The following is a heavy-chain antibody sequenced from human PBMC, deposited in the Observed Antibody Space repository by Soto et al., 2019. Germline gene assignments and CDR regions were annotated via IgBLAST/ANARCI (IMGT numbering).Heavy chain of an antibody. CDR2: IDPSDSYT. Sequence: GESLKISCKGSGYSFTSYWISWVRQMPGKGLEWMGRIDPSDSYTNYSPSFQGHVTISADKSISTAYLQWSSLKASDTAMYYCAREYDSLYYYYGMDVWGQGTTVTVSS. D-gene: IGHD3-3*01. CDR1: GYSFTSYW. V-gene: IGHV5-10-1*01. CDR3: AREYDSLYYYYGMDV. J-gene: IGHJ6*02.